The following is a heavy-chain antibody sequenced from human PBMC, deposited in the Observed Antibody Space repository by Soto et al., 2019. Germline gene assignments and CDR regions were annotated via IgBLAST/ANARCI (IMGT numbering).Heavy chain of an antibody. J-gene: IGHJ3*02. CDR1: GLMFRNYV. CDR2: MSASGGTT. D-gene: IGHD2-21*01. V-gene: IGHV3-23*01. CDR3: AKDRTLFRNVFDI. Sequence: EVQLLESGGGLVQPGGSPRLSCAGSGLMFRNYVMSWVRQVAGKGLEWVSSMSASGGTTYYADSAKDRFTMSRDNSKNTLYLQMNTLRDEDTAVYYCAKDRTLFRNVFDIWGQGTQVIVSS.